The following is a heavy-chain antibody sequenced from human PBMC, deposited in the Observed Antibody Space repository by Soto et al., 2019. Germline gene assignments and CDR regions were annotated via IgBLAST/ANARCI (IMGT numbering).Heavy chain of an antibody. Sequence: QVQLVESGGGVVQPGRSLRLSCAASGFTLSDFAMHWVRQAPGKGLEWVALIANDGGYQNYGDSVKGRFTISRDNSKHTLYLQTTSLKIEVTAVYDCARAMPGMDVWGQWTTVTVSS. D-gene: IGHD2-2*01. J-gene: IGHJ6*02. V-gene: IGHV3-30-3*01. CDR2: IANDGGYQ. CDR1: GFTLSDFA. CDR3: ARAMPGMDV.